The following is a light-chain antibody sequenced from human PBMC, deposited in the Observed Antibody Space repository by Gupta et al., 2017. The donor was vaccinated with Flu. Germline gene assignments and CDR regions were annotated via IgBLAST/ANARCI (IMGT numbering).Light chain of an antibody. CDR1: SGSIATNY. Sequence: SGSIATNYVHWFQQRPGSSPTTVIFENNERPSGVPNRFSGSIDSSSNSASLTISGLNFEDEADYYCQSYDSNKKGVFGGGTKLTVL. J-gene: IGLJ3*02. V-gene: IGLV6-57*01. CDR3: QSYDSNKKGV. CDR2: ENN.